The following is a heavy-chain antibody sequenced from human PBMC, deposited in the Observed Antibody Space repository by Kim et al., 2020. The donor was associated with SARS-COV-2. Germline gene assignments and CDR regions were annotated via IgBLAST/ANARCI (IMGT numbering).Heavy chain of an antibody. CDR2: INPNSGGT. J-gene: IGHJ4*02. V-gene: IGHV1-2*04. Sequence: ASVKVSCKASGYTFTGYYMHWVRQAPGQGLEWMGWINPNSGGTNYAQKFQGWVTMTRDTSISTAYMELSRLRSDDTAVYYCATASWGYYGSGSPLDYWGQGTLVTVSS. CDR3: ATASWGYYGSGSPLDY. D-gene: IGHD3-10*01. CDR1: GYTFTGYY.